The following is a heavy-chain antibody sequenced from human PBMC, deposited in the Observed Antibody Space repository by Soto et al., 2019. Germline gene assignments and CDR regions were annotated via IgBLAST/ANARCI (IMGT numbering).Heavy chain of an antibody. D-gene: IGHD2-15*01. CDR2: IIPIFGTA. Sequence: SVKVSCKASGGTFSSYAISWVRQAPGQGLEWMGGIIPIFGTANYAQKFQGRVTITADESTSTAYMELSSLRSEDMAVYYCARDGSRDIVGPARPYSYYGMDVWGQGTTVTVS. J-gene: IGHJ6*02. V-gene: IGHV1-69*13. CDR1: GGTFSSYA. CDR3: ARDGSRDIVGPARPYSYYGMDV.